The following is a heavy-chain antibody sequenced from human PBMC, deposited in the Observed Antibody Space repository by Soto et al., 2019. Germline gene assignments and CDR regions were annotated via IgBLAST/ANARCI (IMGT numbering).Heavy chain of an antibody. J-gene: IGHJ5*02. D-gene: IGHD1-1*01. CDR3: AKAQYDQSKLNWFDP. CDR2: ISGSGGST. Sequence: LRLSCAASGFTFSSYAMSWVRQAPVKGLEWVSAISGSGGSTYYADSVKGRFTISRDNSKNTLYLQMNSLRAEDTAVYYCAKAQYDQSKLNWFDPWGQGTLVTVSS. V-gene: IGHV3-23*01. CDR1: GFTFSSYA.